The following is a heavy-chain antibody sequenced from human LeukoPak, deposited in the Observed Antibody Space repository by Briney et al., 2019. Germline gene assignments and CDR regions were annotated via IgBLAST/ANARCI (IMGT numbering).Heavy chain of an antibody. D-gene: IGHD6-13*01. J-gene: IGHJ4*02. CDR2: INPNSGGT. CDR3: ARGSPGYSSSWANFDY. Sequence: ASVKASCKASGYTFTGYYMHWVRQAPGQGLEWMGWINPNSGGTNYAQKFQGRVTMTRDTSISTAYMELSRLRSDDTAVYYCARGSPGYSSSWANFDYWGQGTLVTVSS. CDR1: GYTFTGYY. V-gene: IGHV1-2*02.